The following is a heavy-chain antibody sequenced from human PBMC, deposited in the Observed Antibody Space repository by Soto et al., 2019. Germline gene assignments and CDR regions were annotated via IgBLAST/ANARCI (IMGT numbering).Heavy chain of an antibody. D-gene: IGHD6-13*01. CDR3: AREIAAAGPTYYYYGMDG. V-gene: IGHV1-69*12. Sequence: QVQLVQSGAEVKKPGSSVKVSCKASGGTFSSYAISWVRQAPGQGLEWMGGIIPIFGTANYAQKFQGRVTITADEPTSTAYMELSSLRSEDTAVYYCAREIAAAGPTYYYYGMDGWGQGTTVTVSS. CDR1: GGTFSSYA. CDR2: IIPIFGTA. J-gene: IGHJ6*02.